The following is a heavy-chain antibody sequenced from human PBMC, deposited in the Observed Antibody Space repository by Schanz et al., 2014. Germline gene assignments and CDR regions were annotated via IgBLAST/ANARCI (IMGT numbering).Heavy chain of an antibody. D-gene: IGHD2-2*01. CDR1: GGSFSGYF. V-gene: IGHV4-34*01. Sequence: QVQLQQWGAGLLKPSETLSLTCAVYGGSFSGYFWSWTRQSPEKGLEWIGEISHSGRTTYNPSLKSRATISGDTSKNPLFLKLSSVAAADTAVYYCARHLAESAAAAFDSWGQGTLVAVSS. CDR2: ISHSGRT. CDR3: ARHLAESAAAAFDS. J-gene: IGHJ4*02.